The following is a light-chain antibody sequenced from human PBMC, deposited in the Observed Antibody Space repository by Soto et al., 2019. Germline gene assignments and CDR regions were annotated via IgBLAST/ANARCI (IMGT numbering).Light chain of an antibody. J-gene: IGKJ1*01. CDR3: QQYYTSWWT. V-gene: IGKV4-1*01. CDR2: WAS. Sequence: DIVMTQSPDSLAVSLGARATINCKSSQSVFYSSNNQNYLAWYQQKPGQPPKLLIYWASTRESGVPDRFSASGSGTDFPLTISSLQAEDVAVYYCQQYYTSWWTFGQGTKVEIK. CDR1: QSVFYSSNNQNY.